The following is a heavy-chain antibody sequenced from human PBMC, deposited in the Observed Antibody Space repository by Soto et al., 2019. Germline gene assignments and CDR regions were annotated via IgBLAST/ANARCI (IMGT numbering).Heavy chain of an antibody. CDR2: IYYSGST. J-gene: IGHJ5*02. CDR3: ARSPNSIAAAGTDNWFAP. D-gene: IGHD6-13*01. CDR1: GGSISSSSYY. V-gene: IGHV4-39*01. Sequence: SETLSLTCTVSGGSISSSSYYWGWIRQPPGKGLEWIGSIYYSGSTYYNPSLKSRVTISVDTSKNQFSLKLSSVTAADTAVYYCARSPNSIAAAGTDNWFAPWGQGTLVTVSS.